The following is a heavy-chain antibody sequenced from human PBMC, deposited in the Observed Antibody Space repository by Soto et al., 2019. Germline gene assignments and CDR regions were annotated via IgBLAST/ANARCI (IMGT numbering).Heavy chain of an antibody. CDR3: ARDGPLTSPFDN. D-gene: IGHD4-4*01. CDR2: IYYSGST. CDR1: GGSISRGGYY. Sequence: QVQLQESGPGLVKPSQTLSLTCSVSGGSISRGGYYWNWIRQHPGKGLEWIGYIYYSGSTYYNPSLDSRVTISIDTSKNQFALRLSSVTAADTAVYYCARDGPLTSPFDNWGQGTLVTVSS. J-gene: IGHJ4*02. V-gene: IGHV4-31*03.